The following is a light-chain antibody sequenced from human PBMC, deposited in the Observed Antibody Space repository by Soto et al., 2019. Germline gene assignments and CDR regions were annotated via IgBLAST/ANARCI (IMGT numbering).Light chain of an antibody. CDR1: QTISSW. CDR2: SAS. CDR3: QQSYNSPVT. V-gene: IGKV1-39*01. J-gene: IGKJ5*01. Sequence: DIQMTQSPSTLSGSVGDRVTITCRASQTISSWLAWYQQKPGKAPKFLIYSASSLQSGVPSRFSGSRSGTDFTLTVDSLQPEDFATYYCQQSYNSPVTFGQGTRLEIK.